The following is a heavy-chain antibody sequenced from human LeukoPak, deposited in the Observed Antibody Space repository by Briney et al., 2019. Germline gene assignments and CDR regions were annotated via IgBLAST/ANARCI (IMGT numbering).Heavy chain of an antibody. Sequence: GGSLRLSCAASGFTFSRYSMNWVRQAPGKGLEWVSSISSSSSYIYYADSVKGRFTISRDNAKNSLYLQMNSLRAEDTAVYYCARDAGWLVPSGFDYWGQGTLVTVSS. V-gene: IGHV3-21*01. CDR2: ISSSSSYI. CDR3: ARDAGWLVPSGFDY. J-gene: IGHJ4*02. D-gene: IGHD6-19*01. CDR1: GFTFSRYS.